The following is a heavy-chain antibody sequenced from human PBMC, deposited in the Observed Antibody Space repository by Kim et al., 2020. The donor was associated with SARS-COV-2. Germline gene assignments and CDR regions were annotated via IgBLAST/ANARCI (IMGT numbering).Heavy chain of an antibody. V-gene: IGHV4-39*01. CDR3: ARQGGTAIYDYYYGMDV. D-gene: IGHD5-18*01. J-gene: IGHJ6*02. Sequence: LKSRVSISVDTSKNQFSLKLSSVTAADTALYYCARQGGTAIYDYYYGMDVWGQGTTVTVSS.